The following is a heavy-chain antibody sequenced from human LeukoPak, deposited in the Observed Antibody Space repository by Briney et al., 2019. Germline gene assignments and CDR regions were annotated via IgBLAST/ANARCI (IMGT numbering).Heavy chain of an antibody. CDR2: INQDESEK. V-gene: IGHV3-7*01. J-gene: IGHJ4*02. CDR3: ARDRALYDSRRGYYYSEDDY. D-gene: IGHD3-22*01. CDR1: GFTFSSYW. Sequence: GGSLRLSCAASGFTFSSYWMSWVCQAPGKGLEWVANINQDESEKYFVDSVKGRFTISRDNAKSSLYLQMNSLRADDTAVYYCARDRALYDSRRGYYYSEDDYWGQGTLVTVSS.